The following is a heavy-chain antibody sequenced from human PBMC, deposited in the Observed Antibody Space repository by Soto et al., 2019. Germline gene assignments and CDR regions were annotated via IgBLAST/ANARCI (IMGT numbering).Heavy chain of an antibody. D-gene: IGHD3-3*01. CDR3: ARENYDFWTGSYYYYYMDV. Sequence: GGSLRLSCAASGFTFSSYSMNWVRQAPGKGLEWVSYISSSSSTIYYADSVKGRFTISRDNAKNSLYLQMNSLRAEDTAVYYCARENYDFWTGSYYYYYMDVWGKGTTVTVSS. J-gene: IGHJ6*03. CDR1: GFTFSSYS. CDR2: ISSSSSTI. V-gene: IGHV3-48*01.